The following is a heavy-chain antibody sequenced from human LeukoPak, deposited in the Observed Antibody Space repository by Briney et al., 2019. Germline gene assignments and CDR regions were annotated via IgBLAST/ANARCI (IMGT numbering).Heavy chain of an antibody. V-gene: IGHV3-53*04. CDR2: IYSGGST. J-gene: IGHJ4*02. CDR1: GFTFSSYA. CDR3: ARGDFWSGYYTGLY. D-gene: IGHD3-3*01. Sequence: PGGSLRLSCGASGFTFSSYAMSWVRQAPGKGLEWVSVIYSGGSTYYADSVKGRFTISRHNSKNTLYLQMDSLRDEDTAVYYCARGDFWSGYYTGLYWGQGTLVTVSS.